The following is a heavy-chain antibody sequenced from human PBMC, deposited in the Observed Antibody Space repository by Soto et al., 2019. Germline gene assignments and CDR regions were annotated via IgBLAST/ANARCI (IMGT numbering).Heavy chain of an antibody. J-gene: IGHJ6*02. D-gene: IGHD3-3*01. CDR3: ARNIYYDFWSGYYRPAQNYYYGMDV. Sequence: SETLSLTCAVSGGSISSSNWCSWVRQPPGKGLEWIGEIYHSGSTNYNPSLKSRVTISVDKSKNQFSLKLSSVTAADTAVYYCARNIYYDFWSGYYRPAQNYYYGMDVWGQGTTVTVSS. V-gene: IGHV4-4*02. CDR1: GGSISSSNW. CDR2: IYHSGST.